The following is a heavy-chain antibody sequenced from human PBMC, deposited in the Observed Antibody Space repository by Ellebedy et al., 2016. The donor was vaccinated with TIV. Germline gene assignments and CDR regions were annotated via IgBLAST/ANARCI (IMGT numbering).Heavy chain of an antibody. CDR3: ARGLISAAGSDY. Sequence: MPSETLSLTCGLYGGSFSGFCWSWIRQAPGKGLEWVGEIIDSGITNYNPSLKSRVTISLARSKNQFSLKLTSVTDADTAVYYRARGLISAAGSDYWGQGTLVTVSS. J-gene: IGHJ4*02. CDR2: IIDSGIT. CDR1: GGSFSGFC. D-gene: IGHD6-13*01. V-gene: IGHV4-34*01.